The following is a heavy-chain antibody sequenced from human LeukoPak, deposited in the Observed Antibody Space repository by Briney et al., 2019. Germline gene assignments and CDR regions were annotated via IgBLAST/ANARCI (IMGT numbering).Heavy chain of an antibody. CDR2: ISGSGGST. D-gene: IGHD3-10*01. V-gene: IGHV3-23*01. J-gene: IGHJ6*02. Sequence: GGSLRLSCAASGFTFSSYAMSWVRQAPGKGLEWVSAISGSGGSTYHADSVKGRFTISRDNAKNSLYLQMNSLRAEDTAVYYCAREDYGSGSSHYYYYGMDVWGQGTTVTVSS. CDR1: GFTFSSYA. CDR3: AREDYGSGSSHYYYYGMDV.